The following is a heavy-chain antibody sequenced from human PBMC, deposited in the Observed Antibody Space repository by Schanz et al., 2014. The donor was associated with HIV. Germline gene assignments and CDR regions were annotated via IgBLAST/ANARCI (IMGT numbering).Heavy chain of an antibody. V-gene: IGHV3-23*04. CDR2: ISGSGGST. CDR3: ARTSRIVIPDRDPRLSYLYGMDV. J-gene: IGHJ6*02. D-gene: IGHD1-26*01. CDR1: GFTFSSYA. Sequence: VHLVESGGGVVQPGGSLRLSCAASGFTFSSYAMSWVRQAPGKGLEWVSAISGSGGSTYYADSVKGRFTISRDNSKNTLYLQMNGLRAEDTAVYYCARTSRIVIPDRDPRLSYLYGMDVWGQGTTVTVSS.